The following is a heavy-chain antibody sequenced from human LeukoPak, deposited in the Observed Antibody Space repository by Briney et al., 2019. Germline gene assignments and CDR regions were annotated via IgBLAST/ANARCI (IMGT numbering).Heavy chain of an antibody. J-gene: IGHJ6*03. CDR2: INHSGST. CDR3: GGLYYYYHYMDV. D-gene: IGHD6-19*01. V-gene: IGHV4-34*01. CDR1: GGSFSGYY. Sequence: PSETLSLTCAVYGGSFSGYYWSWIRQPPGKGLEWIGEINHSGSTNYNPSLKSRVTISVDTSKNQFSLKLSSVTAADTAVYYCGGLYYYYHYMDVWGKGTTVTVSS.